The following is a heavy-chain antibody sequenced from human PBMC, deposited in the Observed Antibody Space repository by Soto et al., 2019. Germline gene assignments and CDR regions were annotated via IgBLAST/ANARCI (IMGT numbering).Heavy chain of an antibody. V-gene: IGHV3-23*01. CDR1: GFTFSTFA. CDR2: ISGSGGNT. D-gene: IGHD2-21*01. Sequence: PGGSLRLSCAASGFTFSTFAMNWVRQAPGEGLEWVSSISGSGGNTQYADSVKGRVTISRDNSTNTLYLQMNTLRAADTAVYYCAKCDVVRATTGGWCNWFDPWDKGTLVGVAS. J-gene: IGHJ5*01. CDR3: AKCDVVRATTGGWCNWFDP.